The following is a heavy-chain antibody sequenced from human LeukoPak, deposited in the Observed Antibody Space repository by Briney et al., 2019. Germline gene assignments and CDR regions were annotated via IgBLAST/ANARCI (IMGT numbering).Heavy chain of an antibody. CDR2: IRRETGSI. D-gene: IGHD2-2*01. CDR3: VKDFGEKTAAIAY. CDR1: GFTFDDYA. J-gene: IGHJ4*02. Sequence: GRSLRLSCAASGFTFDDYAMHWVRQAPGTGLEWVSGIRRETGSIGYADSEKGRFTISRDNARNSLYLQMNSLRAEDTALYYCVKDFGEKTAAIAYWGQGTLVTVSS. V-gene: IGHV3-9*01.